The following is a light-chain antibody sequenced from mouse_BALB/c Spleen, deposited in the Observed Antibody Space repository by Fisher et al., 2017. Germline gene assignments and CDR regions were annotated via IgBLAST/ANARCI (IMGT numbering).Light chain of an antibody. CDR3: QQRSSYPLT. CDR1: SSVSY. J-gene: IGKJ5*01. V-gene: IGKV4-59*01. Sequence: IVLTQTPAIIAASPGEKVTMSCRASSSVSYMHWYQQKSGTSPKRWIYDTSKLASGVPARFSGSGSGTSYSLTVSRMEAEDAATYYCQQRSSYPLTFGAGTKLELK. CDR2: DTS.